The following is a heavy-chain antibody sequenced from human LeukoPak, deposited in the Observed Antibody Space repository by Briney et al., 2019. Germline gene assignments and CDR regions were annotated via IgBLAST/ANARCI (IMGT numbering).Heavy chain of an antibody. V-gene: IGHV3-21*01. CDR1: GFTFSSYS. D-gene: IGHD3-22*01. CDR3: ARVRYDGSGYYSIYDY. Sequence: GGSLRLSCAASGFTFSSYSMNWVRQAPGKGLEWVSSITRSSIYIYYADSVKGRFTISRDSAKNSLYLQMNSLRAEDTAVYYCARVRYDGSGYYSIYDYWGQGTLVTVSS. CDR2: ITRSSIYI. J-gene: IGHJ4*02.